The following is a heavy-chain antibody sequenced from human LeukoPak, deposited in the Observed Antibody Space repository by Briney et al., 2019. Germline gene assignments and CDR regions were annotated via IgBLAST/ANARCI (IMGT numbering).Heavy chain of an antibody. CDR2: ISAYNGNT. D-gene: IGHD3-16*02. J-gene: IGHJ4*02. CDR1: GYTFTSYG. Sequence: GASVKVSCKASGYTFTSYGISWVRQAPGQGLEWMGWISAYNGNTNYAQKLQGRATMTTDTSTSTAYMELRSLRSDDTAVYYCARDQGRLSISRDRHFDYWGQGTLVTVSS. V-gene: IGHV1-18*01. CDR3: ARDQGRLSISRDRHFDY.